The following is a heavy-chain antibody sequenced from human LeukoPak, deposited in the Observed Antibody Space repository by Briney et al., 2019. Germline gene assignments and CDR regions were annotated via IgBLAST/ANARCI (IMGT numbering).Heavy chain of an antibody. V-gene: IGHV1-24*01. Sequence: ASVKVSCKVSGYTLTELSMHWVRQAPGKGLEWMGGFDPEDGETIYAQKFQGRVTMTEDTSTDTAYMELSSLRSEDTAVYYCATGHTIAAAAARCFDYWGQGTLVTVSS. J-gene: IGHJ4*02. CDR2: FDPEDGET. D-gene: IGHD6-13*01. CDR1: GYTLTELS. CDR3: ATGHTIAAAAARCFDY.